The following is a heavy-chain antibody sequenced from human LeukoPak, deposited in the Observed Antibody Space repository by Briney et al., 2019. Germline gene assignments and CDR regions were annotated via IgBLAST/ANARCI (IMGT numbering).Heavy chain of an antibody. D-gene: IGHD4-17*01. CDR1: GGSFSGYY. CDR3: ARMTTDAFDI. CDR2: INHSGNT. J-gene: IGHJ3*02. V-gene: IGHV4-34*01. Sequence: SETLSLTCAVYGGSFSGYYWSWIRQAPGKGLEWIGEINHSGNTNYNPSLKSRVTISVDTSKNQFSLKLSSVTAADTAVYYCARMTTDAFDIWGQGTMVTVSS.